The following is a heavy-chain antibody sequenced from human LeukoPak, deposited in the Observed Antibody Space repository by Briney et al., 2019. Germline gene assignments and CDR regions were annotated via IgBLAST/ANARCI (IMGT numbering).Heavy chain of an antibody. J-gene: IGHJ4*02. Sequence: GGSLRLSCAASGFTFSSNAMSWVRQAPGKGLEWVSEIGGSGDRKHYADSVKGRFTISRDSSKNILYLQMNSLRVEDTAVYYCAKDSSYYYGSGSEHWGQGILVTVSS. CDR1: GFTFSSNA. D-gene: IGHD3-10*01. CDR2: IGGSGDRK. V-gene: IGHV3-23*01. CDR3: AKDSSYYYGSGSEH.